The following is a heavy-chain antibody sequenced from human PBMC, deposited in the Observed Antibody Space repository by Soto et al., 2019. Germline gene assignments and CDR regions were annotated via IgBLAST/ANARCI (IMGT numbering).Heavy chain of an antibody. CDR3: ARDYAAAGWFDP. D-gene: IGHD6-13*01. V-gene: IGHV4-59*01. CDR2: IYYSGST. Sequence: KPSETLSLTCTVSGGSISSYYWSWIRQPPGKGLEWIGYIYYSGSTNYNPSLKSRVTISVDTSKNQFSLKLSSVTAADTAVYYCARDYAAAGWFDPWGQGTLVTVSS. CDR1: GGSISSYY. J-gene: IGHJ5*02.